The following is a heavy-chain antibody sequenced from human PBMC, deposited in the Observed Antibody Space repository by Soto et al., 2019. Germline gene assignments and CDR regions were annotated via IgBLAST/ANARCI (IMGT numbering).Heavy chain of an antibody. V-gene: IGHV3-7*03. D-gene: IGHD1-26*01. CDR2: IKQDGSEK. CDR3: ARSGGGATPSICAFDI. CDR1: GFTFSSYW. Sequence: EVQLVESGGGLVQPGGSLRLSCAASGFTFSSYWMSWVRQAPGKGLEWVANIKQDGSEKYYVDSVKGRFTISRDNSKNTLYLQMNSLRAEDTAVYYCARSGGGATPSICAFDIWGQGTMVTVSS. J-gene: IGHJ3*02.